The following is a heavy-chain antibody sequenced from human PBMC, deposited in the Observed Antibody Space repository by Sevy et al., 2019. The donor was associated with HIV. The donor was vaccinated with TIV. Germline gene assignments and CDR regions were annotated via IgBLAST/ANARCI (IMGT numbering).Heavy chain of an antibody. J-gene: IGHJ4*02. CDR1: GFTFSHHN. CDR2: ISKRGSTT. CDR3: AREENRELGTIPLDS. D-gene: IGHD7-27*01. V-gene: IGHV3-48*02. Sequence: GGSLRLSCAASGFTFSHHNMNWVRQAPGEGLEWIAYISKRGSTTYFAHSVRGRFTISKDNAKNSLFLEMHSLTDEDTAVYYCAREENRELGTIPLDSWGRGIQVTVSS.